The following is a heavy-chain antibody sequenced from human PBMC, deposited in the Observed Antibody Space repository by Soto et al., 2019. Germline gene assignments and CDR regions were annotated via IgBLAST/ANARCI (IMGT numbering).Heavy chain of an antibody. J-gene: IGHJ4*02. CDR3: AKDRLPTSGQRFYFDS. Sequence: DVNLVQSGGVSAQPGGSLRLSCATSGFTFSTYAMTWVRQVPGRGLQWVSTILPDETGFYTISVKGRFTISRDNYRGILYLQMNDLWVEDAAIYYCAKDRLPTSGQRFYFDSWGQGSLVTVSS. CDR1: GFTFSTYA. CDR2: ILPDETG. V-gene: IGHV3-23*04. D-gene: IGHD2-15*01.